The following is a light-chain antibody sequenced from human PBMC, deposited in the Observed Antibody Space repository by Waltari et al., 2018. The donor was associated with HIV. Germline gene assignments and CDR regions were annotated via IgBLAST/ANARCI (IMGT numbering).Light chain of an antibody. V-gene: IGLV2-14*03. Sequence: QSALTQPASVTGSPGQSITIACTATKSDIGYVPWYQQHPGKAPRLLIGDVTNRPSAVPSRFSGSKSAYTASLTISGLQAEDEADYYCSSYTGSDTHVVFGGGTRLT. CDR2: DVT. CDR1: KSDIGY. J-gene: IGLJ2*01. CDR3: SSYTGSDTHVV.